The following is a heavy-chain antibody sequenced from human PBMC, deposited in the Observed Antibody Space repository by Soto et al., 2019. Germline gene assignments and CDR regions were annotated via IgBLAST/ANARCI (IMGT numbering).Heavy chain of an antibody. CDR1: GYTFTGYF. V-gene: IGHV1-2*02. CDR3: ARGGGTTLAPLP. CDR2: INPHSGAT. D-gene: IGHD3-16*01. Sequence: QVQLLQSGAEVKKPGASVKVSCKASGYTFTGYFMHWVRQAPGEGLEWMGWINPHSGATKYAPKFQGRVTMTRDTSNRTAYLELSRLTSDDTAIYYCARGGGTTLAPLPWGQGTPVTVSS. J-gene: IGHJ5*02.